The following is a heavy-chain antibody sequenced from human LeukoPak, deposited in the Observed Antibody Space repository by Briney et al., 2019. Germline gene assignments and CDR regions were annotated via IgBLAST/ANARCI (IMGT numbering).Heavy chain of an antibody. Sequence: SETLSLTCTVSGGSISSSSYSWGWIRQPPGKGLEWIGSIYYSGSTYYNPSLKSRVTISVDTSKNQFSLKLSSVTAADTAVYYCARHTSDGYKGPFDYWGQGTLVTVSS. CDR1: GGSISSSSYS. J-gene: IGHJ4*02. CDR2: IYYSGST. V-gene: IGHV4-39*01. CDR3: ARHTSDGYKGPFDY. D-gene: IGHD5-24*01.